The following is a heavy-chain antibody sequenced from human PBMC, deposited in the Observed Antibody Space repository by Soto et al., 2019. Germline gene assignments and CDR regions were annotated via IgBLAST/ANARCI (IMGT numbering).Heavy chain of an antibody. D-gene: IGHD3-10*01. CDR2: ISGSGGST. CDR3: AKHHGGVLSHFHS. CDR1: GFTFSSYA. V-gene: IGHV3-23*01. Sequence: EVQLLESGGNLVQPGGSLRLSCAASGFTFSSYALTWVRQAPGKGLECISGISGSGGSTYYADFVKGRFTISRDNSMHTLYLQMDSLSAEDTAIYYCAKHHGGVLSHFHSWGQGTPVTVSS. J-gene: IGHJ4*02.